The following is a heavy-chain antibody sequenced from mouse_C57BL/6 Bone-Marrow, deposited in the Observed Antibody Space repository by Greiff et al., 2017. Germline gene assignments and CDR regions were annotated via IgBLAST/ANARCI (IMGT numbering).Heavy chain of an antibody. CDR2: IDPENGDT. V-gene: IGHV14-4*01. J-gene: IGHJ4*01. Sequence: EVKLVESGAELVRPGASVKLSCTASGFNIKDDYMHWVKQRPEQGLEWIGWIDPENGDTEYASKFQGKATITADTSSNTAYLQLSSLTSEDTAVYYCTTAYGNCVDYAMDYWGQGTSVTVSS. CDR1: GFNIKDDY. D-gene: IGHD2-1*01. CDR3: TTAYGNCVDYAMDY.